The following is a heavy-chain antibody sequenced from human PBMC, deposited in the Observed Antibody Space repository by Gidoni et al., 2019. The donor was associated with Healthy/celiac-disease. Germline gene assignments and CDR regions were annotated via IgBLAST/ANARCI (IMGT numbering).Heavy chain of an antibody. CDR2: IYSGGST. CDR1: GFTVSSNY. Sequence: EVQLVESGGGLVQPGGSLRLSCAASGFTVSSNYMSWVRQAPGKGLEWVSVIYSGGSTYYADSVKGRFTISRDNSKNTLYLQMNSLRAEDTAVYYCAREPPGSDYFDYWGQGTLVTVSS. CDR3: AREPPGSDYFDY. V-gene: IGHV3-66*01. J-gene: IGHJ4*02.